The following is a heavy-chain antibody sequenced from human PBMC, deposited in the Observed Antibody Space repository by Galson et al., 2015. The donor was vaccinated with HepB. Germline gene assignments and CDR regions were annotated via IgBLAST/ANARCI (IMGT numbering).Heavy chain of an antibody. CDR1: GYTFTNYA. D-gene: IGHD7-27*01. CDR2: VNTYNGNT. CDR3: ARGYLGYYYYGMDV. V-gene: IGHV1-18*04. J-gene: IGHJ6*02. Sequence: SVKVSCKASGYTFTNYAISWVRQAPGQGLEWMGWVNTYNGNTKYAQNLQGRVTMTTDTSTSTVYMELRSLRSDDTALYYCARGYLGYYYYGMDVWGQGTTVTVSS.